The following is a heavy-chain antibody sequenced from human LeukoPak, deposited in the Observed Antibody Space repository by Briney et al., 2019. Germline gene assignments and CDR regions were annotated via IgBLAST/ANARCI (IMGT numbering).Heavy chain of an antibody. V-gene: IGHV4-39*01. Sequence: PSETLSLTCTVSGGSISSYYWGWIRQPPGKGLEWIGNIYYSGSTYYKPSLRSRVTISVGTSKNQFSLKLSSVTAADTAVYYCAGLYGSGSYYGYWGQGTLVTVSS. D-gene: IGHD3-10*01. CDR2: IYYSGST. CDR1: GGSISSYY. CDR3: AGLYGSGSYYGY. J-gene: IGHJ4*02.